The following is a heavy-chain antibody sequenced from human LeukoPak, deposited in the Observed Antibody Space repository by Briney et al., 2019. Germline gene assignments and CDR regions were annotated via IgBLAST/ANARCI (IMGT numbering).Heavy chain of an antibody. J-gene: IGHJ4*02. Sequence: ASVKVSCKASGYTFTSYAMHWVRQAPGQRLEWMGWINAGNGNTKYSQKFQGRVTITRDTSASTAYMGLSSLRSEDTAVYYCARVGATIDYWGQGTLVTVSS. CDR2: INAGNGNT. CDR3: ARVGATIDY. D-gene: IGHD1-26*01. V-gene: IGHV1-3*01. CDR1: GYTFTSYA.